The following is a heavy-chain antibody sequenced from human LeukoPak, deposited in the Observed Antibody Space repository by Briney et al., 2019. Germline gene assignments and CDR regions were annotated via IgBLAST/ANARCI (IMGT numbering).Heavy chain of an antibody. Sequence: GGSLRLSCAASGFTFDDYAMHWVGQAPGKGLEWVAGIRWNSGSIGYADSVKGRFAISRDNAKNSLYLQMNSLRAEDTALYYCAKGMPWETTVVFPLWGQGTLVTVSS. D-gene: IGHD4-23*01. V-gene: IGHV3-9*01. CDR1: GFTFDDYA. J-gene: IGHJ4*02. CDR2: IRWNSGSI. CDR3: AKGMPWETTVVFPL.